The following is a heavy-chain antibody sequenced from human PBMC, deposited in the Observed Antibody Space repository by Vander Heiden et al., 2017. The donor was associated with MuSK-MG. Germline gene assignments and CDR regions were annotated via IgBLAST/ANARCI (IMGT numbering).Heavy chain of an antibody. D-gene: IGHD2-15*01. CDR1: GDSVASNTAA. J-gene: IGHJ3*02. CDR3: ARRYCSGGSCFDAFDI. Sequence: QVQLQQSGPGLVKPSQTLPLTCAIAGDSVASNTAAWNWIRQSPSRGLEWLGRTYYRSKWYNDYAGSVKSRITINPDTSKNQFSLQLNSVTPEDTAVYYCARRYCSGGSCFDAFDIWGQGTMVTVSS. V-gene: IGHV6-1*01. CDR2: TYYRSKWYN.